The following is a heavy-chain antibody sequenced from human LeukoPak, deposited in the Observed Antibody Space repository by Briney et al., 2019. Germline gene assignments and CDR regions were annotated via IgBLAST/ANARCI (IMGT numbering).Heavy chain of an antibody. D-gene: IGHD3-22*01. J-gene: IGHJ3*02. CDR1: GFTFSSYW. CDR2: INSDGSST. CDR3: TRDSFITDTFDI. Sequence: GGSLRLSCAASGFTFSSYWMHWVRQAPGKGLVWVSTINSDGSSTRYADSVKGRFTISRDNAKNTLYLQMNSLRAEDTAVYCCTRDSFITDTFDIWGQGTMVTVSS. V-gene: IGHV3-74*01.